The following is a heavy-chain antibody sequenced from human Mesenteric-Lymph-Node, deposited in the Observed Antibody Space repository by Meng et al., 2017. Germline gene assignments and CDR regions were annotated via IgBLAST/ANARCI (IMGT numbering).Heavy chain of an antibody. CDR1: GGSFSDYY. CDR3: ARFRGCIAAAGCNYFDY. J-gene: IGHJ4*02. Sequence: QVTLPQGAPVLLHLSQTLSLTRVFSGGSFSDYYWHWIRQAPGKGLEWIGEINYRGTSHYNPSLKSRVTISVDTSKNQFSLKLSSVTAADTAVYYCARFRGCIAAAGCNYFDYWGQGTLVTVSS. V-gene: IGHV4-34*02. D-gene: IGHD6-13*01. CDR2: INYRGTS.